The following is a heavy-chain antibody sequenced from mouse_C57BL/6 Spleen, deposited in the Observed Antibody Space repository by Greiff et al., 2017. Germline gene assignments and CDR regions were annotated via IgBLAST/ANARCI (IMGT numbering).Heavy chain of an antibody. CDR1: GFTFSDYG. Sequence: EVHLVESGGGLVQPGGSLKLSCAASGFTFSDYGMAWVRQAPRKGPEWVAFISNLAYSIYYADTVTGRFTISRENAKNTLYLEMSSLRSEYTAMYYCARLCWDVGYYFDYWGQGTTLTVSS. D-gene: IGHD4-1*01. CDR3: ARLCWDVGYYFDY. CDR2: ISNLAYSI. J-gene: IGHJ2*01. V-gene: IGHV5-15*01.